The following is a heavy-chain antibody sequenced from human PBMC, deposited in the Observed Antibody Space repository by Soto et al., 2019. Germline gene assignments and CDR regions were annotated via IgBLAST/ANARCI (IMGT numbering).Heavy chain of an antibody. V-gene: IGHV1-46*01. CDR2: INPSGGST. CDR1: GGTFSSYA. CDR3: ARKGVTYGDGIDY. D-gene: IGHD4-17*01. J-gene: IGHJ4*02. Sequence: ASVKVSCKASGGTFSSYAISWVRQAPGQGLEWMGIINPSGGSTSYAQKFQGRVTMTRDTSTSTVYMELSSLRSEDTAVYYCARKGVTYGDGIDYWGQGTLVTVSS.